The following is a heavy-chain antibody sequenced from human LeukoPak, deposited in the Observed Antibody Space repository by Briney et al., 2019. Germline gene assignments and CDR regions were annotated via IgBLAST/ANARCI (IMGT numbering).Heavy chain of an antibody. CDR3: ARLFYYDSSGYYYDVGQTDY. D-gene: IGHD3-22*01. Sequence: GGSLRLSCAASGFTFSSYAMSWVRQAPGKVLEWVSAISGSGGSTYYADSVKGRFTISRDNSKNTLYLQMNSLRAEDTAVYYCARLFYYDSSGYYYDVGQTDYWGQGTLVTVSS. V-gene: IGHV3-23*01. CDR2: ISGSGGST. CDR1: GFTFSSYA. J-gene: IGHJ4*02.